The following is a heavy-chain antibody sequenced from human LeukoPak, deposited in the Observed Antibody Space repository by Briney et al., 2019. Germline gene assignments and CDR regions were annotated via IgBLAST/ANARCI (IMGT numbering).Heavy chain of an antibody. V-gene: IGHV3-7*01. D-gene: IGHD3-16*01. CDR2: IKQDGSVK. CDR1: GLTFKNYW. Sequence: GGSLRLSCAASGLTFKNYWMSWVRQAPGKGLEWVANIKQDGSVKQYVDPVKGRFTISRDNAKNSLYLQMNSLRAEDTATYYCARDREEKARIGGMDVWGQGTTVIVSS. J-gene: IGHJ6*02. CDR3: ARDREEKARIGGMDV.